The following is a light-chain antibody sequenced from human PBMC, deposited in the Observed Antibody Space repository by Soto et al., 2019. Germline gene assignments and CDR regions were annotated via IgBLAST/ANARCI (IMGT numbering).Light chain of an antibody. J-gene: IGLJ2*01. CDR3: TSWTTSTTMI. CDR2: DVN. V-gene: IGLV2-14*03. CDR1: SSDIGAYNF. Sequence: QSALTQPASVSGSPGQSITISCTGTSSDIGAYNFVSWYQQHPGKAPKLMLYDVNIRPSGVSNRVSGSKSGNTASLTISGLHAEDEDDYYCTSWTTSTTMIFGGGTKLTGL.